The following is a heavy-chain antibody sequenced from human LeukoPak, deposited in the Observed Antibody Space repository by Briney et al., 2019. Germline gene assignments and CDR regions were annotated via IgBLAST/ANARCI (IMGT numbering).Heavy chain of an antibody. CDR1: AFTFSDYW. J-gene: IGHJ4*02. CDR3: ASETNWTPDY. V-gene: IGHV3-7*05. Sequence: PGGSLRLSCAASAFTFSDYWMSWVRQPPGKGLEWVANIKGDGSEIYYMDSVKGRFTISRDNAKNSLYLQMNSLTAEDAAVYYCASETNWTPDYWGQGTLVTVSS. CDR2: IKGDGSEI. D-gene: IGHD1-1*01.